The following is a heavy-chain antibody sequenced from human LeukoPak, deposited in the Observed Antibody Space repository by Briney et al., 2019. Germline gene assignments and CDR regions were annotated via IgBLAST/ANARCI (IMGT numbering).Heavy chain of an antibody. Sequence: ASVKVSCKASGGTFSSYAISWVRRAPGQGLEWMGRIIPIFGTANYAQKFQGRVTITTDESTSTAYMELSSLRSEDTAVYYCARDGGWLQFSDYWGQGTLVTVSS. CDR2: IIPIFGTA. D-gene: IGHD5-24*01. J-gene: IGHJ4*02. V-gene: IGHV1-69*05. CDR1: GGTFSSYA. CDR3: ARDGGWLQFSDY.